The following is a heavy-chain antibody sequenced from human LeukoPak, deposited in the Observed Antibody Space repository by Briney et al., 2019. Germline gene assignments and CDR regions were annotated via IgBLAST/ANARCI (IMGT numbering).Heavy chain of an antibody. D-gene: IGHD3-22*01. CDR1: GYTFTSYY. CDR3: ARGYGYDSSGYYDPEFDY. Sequence: GASVKVSCKASGYTFTSYYMHWVRQAPGQGFEWMGWINPNSGGTNYAQKFQGRVTMTRDTSISTAYMELSRLRSDDTAVYYCARGYGYDSSGYYDPEFDYWGQGTLVTVSS. V-gene: IGHV1-2*02. J-gene: IGHJ4*02. CDR2: INPNSGGT.